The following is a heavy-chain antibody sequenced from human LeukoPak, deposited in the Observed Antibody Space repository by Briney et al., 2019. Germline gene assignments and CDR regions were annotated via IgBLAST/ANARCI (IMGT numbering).Heavy chain of an antibody. V-gene: IGHV3-21*01. Sequence: GRSLRLSCAASGFTFSSYSMNWVRQAPGKGLEWVSSISSSSSYIYYADSVKGRFTISRDNAKNSLYQQMNSLRAEDTAVYYCAREDIVVVPPAFDIWGQGTMVTVSS. CDR1: GFTFSSYS. J-gene: IGHJ3*02. D-gene: IGHD2-15*01. CDR3: AREDIVVVPPAFDI. CDR2: ISSSSSYI.